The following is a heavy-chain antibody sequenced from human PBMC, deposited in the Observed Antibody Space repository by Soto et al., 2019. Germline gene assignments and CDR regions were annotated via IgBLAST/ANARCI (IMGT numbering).Heavy chain of an antibody. CDR1: GDSVSSNNAA. Sequence: PSQTLSLTCAISGDSVSSNNAAWNWIRQSPSRDLEWLGRTYYRSEWHNDYAVSVKSRMTINPDTSKNQFSLQLNPVTPDDTAVNYCARDRYNWDYETRSPPDYWGQATLVTVSS. CDR3: ARDRYNWDYETRSPPDY. D-gene: IGHD1-7*01. V-gene: IGHV6-1*01. J-gene: IGHJ4*02. CDR2: TYYRSEWHN.